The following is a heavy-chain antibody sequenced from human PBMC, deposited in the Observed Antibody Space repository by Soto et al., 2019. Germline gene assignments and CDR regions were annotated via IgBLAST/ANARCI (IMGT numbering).Heavy chain of an antibody. J-gene: IGHJ4*02. CDR3: AKKGIYCSGGSCYEGHYFDY. CDR2: IIGSGGST. Sequence: PGGSLRLSCAASGFTFSSYAMSWVRQAPGKGLEWVSAIIGSGGSTYYADSLKGRFTISRDNSKNTLYLQMNSLRAEDTAVYYCAKKGIYCSGGSCYEGHYFDYWGQGTLVTVSS. D-gene: IGHD2-15*01. CDR1: GFTFSSYA. V-gene: IGHV3-23*01.